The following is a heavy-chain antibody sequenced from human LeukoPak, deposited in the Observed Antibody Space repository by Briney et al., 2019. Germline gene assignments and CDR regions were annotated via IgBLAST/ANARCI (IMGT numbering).Heavy chain of an antibody. J-gene: IGHJ6*03. CDR3: ARVLRFGDYYYMDV. Sequence: SETLSLTCTVSGGSTSSYYWSWIRQPAGKGLEWIGRIYTSGSTNYNPSLKSRVTMSVDTSKNQFSLKLSSVTAADTAVYYCARVLRFGDYYYMDVWGKGTTVTISS. D-gene: IGHD3-10*01. CDR2: IYTSGST. CDR1: GGSTSSYY. V-gene: IGHV4-4*07.